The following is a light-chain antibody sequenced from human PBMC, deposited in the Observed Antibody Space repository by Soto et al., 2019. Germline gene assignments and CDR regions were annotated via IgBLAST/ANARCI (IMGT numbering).Light chain of an antibody. J-gene: IGKJ1*01. V-gene: IGKV2-28*01. Sequence: DIVMTQSPLSLRVTPGEPASISCSCSESLLHTNGNNYLDWYLQKPGQSPQLLIYFGSTRASGVPDRFSGSGSDTDFTLTISRVEAEDVGVYYCMQALQTRWTFGQGTKVDIK. CDR2: FGS. CDR3: MQALQTRWT. CDR1: ESLLHTNGNNY.